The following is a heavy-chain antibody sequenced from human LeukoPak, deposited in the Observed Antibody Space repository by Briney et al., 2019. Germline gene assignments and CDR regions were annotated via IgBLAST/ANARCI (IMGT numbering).Heavy chain of an antibody. Sequence: PGGSLRLSCPASGFRFTGFWMSWVRQAPGKGPEWVANINQESTETYYVDSVRGRFTISRDNAKNSLSLQMNSLRVEDTAVYYCAREVDRSFGYWGQGNLVTVSS. V-gene: IGHV3-7*01. D-gene: IGHD2-15*01. J-gene: IGHJ4*02. CDR3: AREVDRSFGY. CDR1: GFRFTGFW. CDR2: INQESTET.